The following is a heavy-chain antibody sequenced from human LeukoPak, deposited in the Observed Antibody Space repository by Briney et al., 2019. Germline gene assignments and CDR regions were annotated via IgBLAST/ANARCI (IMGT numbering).Heavy chain of an antibody. V-gene: IGHV3-9*01. D-gene: IGHD3-22*01. CDR2: ISWNSGSI. CDR3: AKDSVRESPYYYDSSGYLV. CDR1: GFTFDDYA. J-gene: IGHJ4*02. Sequence: GGSLRLSCAASGFTFDDYAMHWVRQAPGKGLEWVSGISWNSGSIGYADSVKGRFTISRDNAKNSLYLQMSSLRAEDTALYYCAKDSVRESPYYYDSSGYLVWGQGTLVTVSS.